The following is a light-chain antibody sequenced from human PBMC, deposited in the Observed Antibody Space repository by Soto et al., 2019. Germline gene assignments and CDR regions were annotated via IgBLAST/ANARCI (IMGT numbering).Light chain of an antibody. J-gene: IGKJ1*01. CDR3: LLDFRYFWA. CDR2: AAS. Sequence: AIQVTQSPSSLSASVGDRVTITCRASQGIRNDLSWYQQKPGKAPKLLIYAASSLQSGVPSRFSGSGSGTDFTLTISSRQPEDFATYYCLLDFRYFWAFGQGTKV. CDR1: QGIRND. V-gene: IGKV1-6*02.